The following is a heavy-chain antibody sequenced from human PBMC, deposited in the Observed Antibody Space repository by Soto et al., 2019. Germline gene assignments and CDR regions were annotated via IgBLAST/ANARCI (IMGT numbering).Heavy chain of an antibody. CDR2: MNPNSGNT. Sequence: QVQLVQSGAEVKKPGASVKVSCKASGYTFTSYDINWVRQATGQGLEWMGWMNPNSGNTGYAQKFQGRVTMTRNTSISTAYMELSRLRSEDTAVYDCARWPDGYYYYGMDVWGQGTTVTVSS. CDR3: ARWPDGYYYYGMDV. V-gene: IGHV1-8*01. CDR1: GYTFTSYD. J-gene: IGHJ6*02.